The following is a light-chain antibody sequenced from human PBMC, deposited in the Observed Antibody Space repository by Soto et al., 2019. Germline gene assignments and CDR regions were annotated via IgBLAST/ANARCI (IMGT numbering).Light chain of an antibody. V-gene: IGKV3-20*01. CDR1: QSVSSSY. CDR2: GAS. Sequence: EIVSTQSPGTLSLSPGERATLSCRASQSVSSSYLAWYQQKPGQAPRLLIYGASSRATGIPDRFSGSGSGTDFTLTISRLEPEDFAVYYCQQYGGSRTFGQGTKV. J-gene: IGKJ1*01. CDR3: QQYGGSRT.